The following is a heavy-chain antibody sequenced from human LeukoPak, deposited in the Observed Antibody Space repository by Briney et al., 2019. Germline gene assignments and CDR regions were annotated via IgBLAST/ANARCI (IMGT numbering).Heavy chain of an antibody. V-gene: IGHV5-51*01. Sequence: GESLKISCKGSGYSFTSYWIGWVRQMPGKGLEWMGIIYPGDSDTRYSPSFQGQVTISADKSISTAYLQWSSLKALDTAMYYCARQPSVAAAGTGYWGQGTLVTVSS. D-gene: IGHD6-13*01. CDR2: IYPGDSDT. CDR3: ARQPSVAAAGTGY. J-gene: IGHJ4*02. CDR1: GYSFTSYW.